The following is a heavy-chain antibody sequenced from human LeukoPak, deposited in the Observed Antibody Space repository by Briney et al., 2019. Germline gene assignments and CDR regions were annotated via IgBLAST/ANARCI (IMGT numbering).Heavy chain of an antibody. CDR2: IYTSGST. CDR1: GGSVSSSSYY. D-gene: IGHD2-2*02. Sequence: SETLSLTCTVSGGSVSSSSYYWSWIRQPAGKGLEWIGRIYTSGSTNYNPSLKSRVTISVDTSKNQFSLKLSSVTAADTAVYYCASQTFLPHIHVPYYFDYWGQGTLVTVSS. J-gene: IGHJ4*02. V-gene: IGHV4-61*02. CDR3: ASQTFLPHIHVPYYFDY.